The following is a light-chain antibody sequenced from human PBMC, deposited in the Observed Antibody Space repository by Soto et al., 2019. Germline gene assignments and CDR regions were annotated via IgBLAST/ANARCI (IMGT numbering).Light chain of an antibody. J-gene: IGKJ5*01. CDR3: QQDYSTLAT. Sequence: IQMSHSPSSLSASVGDRVTITCRAAESISRHLNWYQQKPGRAPDLLIYAASTLQNGVPSRFTGSGSGTEFTLTITGLQLEDFATYYCQQDYSTLATFGQGTRLEIK. CDR1: ESISRH. V-gene: IGKV1-39*01. CDR2: AAS.